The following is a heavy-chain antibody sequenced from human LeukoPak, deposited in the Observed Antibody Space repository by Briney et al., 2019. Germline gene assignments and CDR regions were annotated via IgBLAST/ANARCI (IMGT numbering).Heavy chain of an antibody. CDR2: IKEDGSEK. Sequence: GGSLRRSCAASGFTFSDYWMSWVRQAPGKGLEWVANIKEDGSEKYYVDSVKGRFTISRDNAKNSLYLQMDSLKAEDTAVYYCARDYPPPPVAGPYYFDYWGQGTLVTVSS. D-gene: IGHD6-19*01. CDR3: ARDYPPPPVAGPYYFDY. CDR1: GFTFSDYW. V-gene: IGHV3-7*05. J-gene: IGHJ4*02.